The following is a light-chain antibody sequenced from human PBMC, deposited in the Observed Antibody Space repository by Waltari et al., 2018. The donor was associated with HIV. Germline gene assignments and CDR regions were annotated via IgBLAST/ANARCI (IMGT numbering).Light chain of an antibody. Sequence: SYELTQPPSVSVSPGQTASITCPGDKMGDKYACWYQQKQGQSPVLVIYQDSKRPSGIPERFSGSNSGNTATLTISGTQAMDEGDYYCQAWDSSTVVFGGGTKLTVL. V-gene: IGLV3-1*01. CDR1: KMGDKY. CDR3: QAWDSSTVV. J-gene: IGLJ2*01. CDR2: QDS.